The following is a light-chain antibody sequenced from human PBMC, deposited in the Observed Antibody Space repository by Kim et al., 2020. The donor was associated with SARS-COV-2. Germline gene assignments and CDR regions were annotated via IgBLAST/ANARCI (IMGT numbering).Light chain of an antibody. CDR2: AAS. CDR3: QQSYSTPYT. CDR1: QSISSY. V-gene: IGKV1-39*01. Sequence: SASVGDRFTLTCRASQSISSYLTWSQQNPGNAPKLLIYAASSLQSGVPSRFSGSGSGTDFTLTISSLQPEDFATYYCQQSYSTPYTFGQGTKLEI. J-gene: IGKJ2*01.